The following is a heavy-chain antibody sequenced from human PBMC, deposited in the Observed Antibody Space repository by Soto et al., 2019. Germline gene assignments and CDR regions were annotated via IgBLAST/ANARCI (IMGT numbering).Heavy chain of an antibody. D-gene: IGHD6-6*01. CDR2: ISSDGITT. J-gene: IGHJ4*02. CDR1: GFTFSRYA. Sequence: GGSLRLSCSASGFTFSRYALHWVRQAPPRKRLEYVSSISSDGITTYYADSVKARFTISRDNSKNNVYLQMSSLRTEDTAVYYCVKGGWYRSLSPFFDHWGLGTVVTVSS. CDR3: VKGGWYRSLSPFFDH. V-gene: IGHV3-64D*08.